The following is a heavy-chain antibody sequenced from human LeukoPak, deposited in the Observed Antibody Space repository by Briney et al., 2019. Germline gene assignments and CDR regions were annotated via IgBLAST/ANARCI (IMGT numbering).Heavy chain of an antibody. Sequence: GGSLRLSCAASGFTFSSYWMSWVRQAPGKGLEWVANIKQDGSEKYYVDSVKGRFTISRDNSKNTLYLQMSGLRADDTAVYYCAQRSDHYDTINYWGQGTLVTVSS. CDR1: GFTFSSYW. D-gene: IGHD3-22*01. CDR2: IKQDGSEK. CDR3: AQRSDHYDTINY. V-gene: IGHV3-7*03. J-gene: IGHJ4*02.